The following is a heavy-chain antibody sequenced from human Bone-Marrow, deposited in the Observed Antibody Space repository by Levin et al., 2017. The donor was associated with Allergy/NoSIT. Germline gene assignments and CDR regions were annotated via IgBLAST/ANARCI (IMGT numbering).Heavy chain of an antibody. CDR3: ARQPGQQLPEYYFDY. CDR1: GDSVSSNSAA. CDR2: TYYRSKWYN. D-gene: IGHD6-13*01. Sequence: SQTLSLTCAISGDSVSSNSAAWNWIRQSPSRGLEWLGRTYYRSKWYNDYAVSVRSRITINADTSKSHFSLQLNSVTPEDTAVYYCARQPGQQLPEYYFDYWGQGTLVIVSS. J-gene: IGHJ4*02. V-gene: IGHV6-1*01.